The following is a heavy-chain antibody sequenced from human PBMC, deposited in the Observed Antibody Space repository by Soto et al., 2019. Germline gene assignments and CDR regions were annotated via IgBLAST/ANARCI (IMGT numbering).Heavy chain of an antibody. CDR3: ARRAMCLGYCSGFSCDSGFDP. CDR1: GFSFSSYW. Sequence: EVQLVQSGAEVKKPGESLKISCKGSGFSFSSYWIGWVRQMPGKGLEWMGIIHPGDSDTIYSPSFQGQVTISADKAISTAYLQWSSLKASDTAMYYCARRAMCLGYCSGFSCDSGFDPWGQGTLVTVSS. J-gene: IGHJ5*02. CDR2: IHPGDSDT. D-gene: IGHD2-15*01. V-gene: IGHV5-51*03.